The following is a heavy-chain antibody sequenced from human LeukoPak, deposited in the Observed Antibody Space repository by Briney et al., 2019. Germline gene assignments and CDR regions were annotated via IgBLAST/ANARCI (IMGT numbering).Heavy chain of an antibody. Sequence: SVKVSCKASGGTFSSYAISWVRQAPGQGLEWMGGIIPIFGTANYAQKFQGRVTITADESTSTAYMELGSLRSEDTAVYYCAREVTDITMVVTVDYWGQGTLVAVSS. J-gene: IGHJ4*02. CDR1: GGTFSSYA. CDR3: AREVTDITMVVTVDY. D-gene: IGHD3-10*01. V-gene: IGHV1-69*13. CDR2: IIPIFGTA.